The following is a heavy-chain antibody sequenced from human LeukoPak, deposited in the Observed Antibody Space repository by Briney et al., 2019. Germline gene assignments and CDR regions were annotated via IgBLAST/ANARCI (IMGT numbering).Heavy chain of an antibody. V-gene: IGHV1-69*06. CDR3: ASYPWIQLWLLDASDI. D-gene: IGHD5-18*01. J-gene: IGHJ3*02. CDR1: GGTFSSYA. Sequence: ASVKVSCKASGGTFSSYAISWVRQAPGQGLEWMGGIIPIFGTANYAQKFQGRVTITADKSTSTAYMELSSLSSEDTAVYYCASYPWIQLWLLDASDIWGQGTMVTVSS. CDR2: IIPIFGTA.